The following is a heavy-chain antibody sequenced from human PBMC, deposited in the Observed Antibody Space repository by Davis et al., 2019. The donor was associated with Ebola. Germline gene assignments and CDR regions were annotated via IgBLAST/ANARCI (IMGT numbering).Heavy chain of an antibody. CDR3: ARDPHFVLRSIGYYGMDV. Sequence: GGSLRLSCAASGFTFSDYYMSWIRQPPGKGLEWVSYISSSGSTIYYPDSVKRRFTTSRDNAKNSLCLQMDNLRAEDTAVYYCARDPHFVLRSIGYYGMDVWGQGTTVTVSS. V-gene: IGHV3-11*01. J-gene: IGHJ6*02. D-gene: IGHD3-3*01. CDR1: GFTFSDYY. CDR2: ISSSGSTI.